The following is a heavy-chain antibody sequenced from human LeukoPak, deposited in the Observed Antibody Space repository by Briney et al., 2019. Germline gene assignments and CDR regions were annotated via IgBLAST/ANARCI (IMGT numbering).Heavy chain of an antibody. CDR3: ARGEDCSDTSSYFDY. V-gene: IGHV3-30*03. CDR1: GFTFSSYG. CDR2: ISYDGSNK. D-gene: IGHD3-22*01. J-gene: IGHJ4*02. Sequence: PGRSLRLSCAASGFTFSSYGMNWVRQAPGKGLEWLAVISYDGSNKYYADSVKGRFTISRDNSKNTLFVQMSSLRAEDTGVYYGARGEDCSDTSSYFDYWGQGSLVTVSS.